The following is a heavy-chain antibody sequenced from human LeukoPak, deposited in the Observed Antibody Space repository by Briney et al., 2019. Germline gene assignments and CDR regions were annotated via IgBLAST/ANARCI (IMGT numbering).Heavy chain of an antibody. CDR1: GFTFSSYA. CDR2: ISYDGSNK. Sequence: GGSLRLSCAASGFTFSSYAMHWVRQAPGKGLELVAVISYDGSNKYYADSVKGRFTISRDNSKNTLYLQMNSLRAEDTAVYYCARAADEQRYYFDYWGQGTLVTVSS. CDR3: ARAADEQRYYFDY. J-gene: IGHJ4*02. V-gene: IGHV3-30*04. D-gene: IGHD1/OR15-1a*01.